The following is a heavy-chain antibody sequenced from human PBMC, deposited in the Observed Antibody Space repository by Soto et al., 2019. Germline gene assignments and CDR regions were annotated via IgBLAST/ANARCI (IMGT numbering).Heavy chain of an antibody. V-gene: IGHV4-39*01. Sequence: SETLSLTCTVSGGSISSSSYYWGWIRQPPGKGLEWIGSIYYSGSTYYNPSLKSRVTISVDTSKNQFSLKLSSVTAADTAVYYCASRGYSYGRIDYWGQGTLVTVS. CDR3: ASRGYSYGRIDY. CDR1: GGSISSSSYY. D-gene: IGHD5-18*01. CDR2: IYYSGST. J-gene: IGHJ4*02.